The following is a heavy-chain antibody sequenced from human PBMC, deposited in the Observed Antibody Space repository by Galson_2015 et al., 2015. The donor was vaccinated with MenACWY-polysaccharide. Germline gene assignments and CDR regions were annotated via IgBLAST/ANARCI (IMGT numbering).Heavy chain of an antibody. CDR2: IKGDGSVK. Sequence: SLRLSCAASGFTFSKYWMSWVRQAPAKGLEWVANIKGDGSVKNYVDSVRGRFTISSDDATNSVFLQMSSLTGEDTAVYFCARSWFGEEDAFDTWGQGTMVTVS. CDR1: GFTFSKYW. CDR3: ARSWFGEEDAFDT. D-gene: IGHD3-10*01. J-gene: IGHJ3*02. V-gene: IGHV3-7*01.